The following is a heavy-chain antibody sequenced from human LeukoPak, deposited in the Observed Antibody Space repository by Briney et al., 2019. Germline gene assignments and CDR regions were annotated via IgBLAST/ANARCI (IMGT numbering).Heavy chain of an antibody. V-gene: IGHV4-4*07. CDR1: GXSMNSDY. CDR2: IYLGGST. CDR3: ARVFHQ. Sequence: SETLSLTCTVSGXSMNSDYWTWIRQPAGKGLEWIGLIYLGGSTNYNPSLKSRVTMSLDTSKNQFSLELRSVTAADTAVYYCARVFHQWGQGALVIVSS. J-gene: IGHJ5*02.